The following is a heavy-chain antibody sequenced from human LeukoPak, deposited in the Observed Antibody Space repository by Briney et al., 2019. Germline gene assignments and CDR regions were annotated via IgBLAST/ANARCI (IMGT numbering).Heavy chain of an antibody. D-gene: IGHD6-13*01. J-gene: IGHJ4*02. CDR1: GFTFSSYA. CDR3: ARGDSSSWHDYFDY. CDR2: ISYDGSNK. V-gene: IGHV3-30*04. Sequence: PGGSLRLSCAASGFTFSSYAMHWVRQAPGKGLEWVAVISYDGSNKYYADSVKGRFTISRDNSKNTLYLQMNSLRAEDTAVYYCARGDSSSWHDYFDYWGQGTLVTVSS.